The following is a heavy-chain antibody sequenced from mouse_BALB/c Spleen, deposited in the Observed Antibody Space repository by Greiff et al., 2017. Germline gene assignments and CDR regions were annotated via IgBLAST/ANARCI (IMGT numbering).Heavy chain of an antibody. J-gene: IGHJ4*01. D-gene: IGHD1-1*01. Sequence: QVQLKESGPGLVAPSQSLSITCTVSGFSLTSYGVHWVRQPPGKGLEWLGVIWAGGSTNYNSALMSRLSISKDNSKSQVFLKMNSLQTDDTAMYYCARVIIYGSSYYAMDYWGQGTSGTVSS. V-gene: IGHV2-9*02. CDR3: ARVIIYGSSYYAMDY. CDR1: GFSLTSYG. CDR2: IWAGGST.